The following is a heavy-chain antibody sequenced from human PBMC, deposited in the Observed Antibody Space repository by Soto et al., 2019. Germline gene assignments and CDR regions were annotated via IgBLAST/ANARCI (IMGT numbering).Heavy chain of an antibody. CDR3: ARLYGIAAADY. D-gene: IGHD6-13*01. Sequence: CLWWLPGKGLEWIGYIYYSGSTNYNPSLKSRVTISVDTSKNQFSLKLSSVTAADTAVYYCARLYGIAAADYWGQGTLVTVSS. J-gene: IGHJ4*02. V-gene: IGHV4-59*08. CDR2: IYYSGST.